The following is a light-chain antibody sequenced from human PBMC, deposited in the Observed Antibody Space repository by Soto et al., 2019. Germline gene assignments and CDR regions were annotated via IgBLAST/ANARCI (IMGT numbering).Light chain of an antibody. CDR3: QYFDGGPSAWV. V-gene: IGLV1-40*01. CDR2: SNN. CDR1: STKIVASYD. J-gene: IGLJ3*02. Sequence: QSVLTQPPSVSGALGQRVTISCTGTSTKIVASYDVPWYQQHPRTAPKLLIYSNNNRPSGVPDRFSGSKSGTLASLAIPGLRAKNEAIYCCQYFDGGPSAWVFGGGTKLTVL.